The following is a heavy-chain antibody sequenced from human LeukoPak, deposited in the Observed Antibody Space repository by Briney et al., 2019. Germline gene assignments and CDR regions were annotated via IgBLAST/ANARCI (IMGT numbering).Heavy chain of an antibody. D-gene: IGHD5-18*01. CDR1: GGSIRSGGYY. J-gene: IGHJ4*02. CDR3: AIDRGYSYGYGAFDY. V-gene: IGHV4-31*03. Sequence: SETLSLTCTVSGGSIRSGGYYWSWIRQHPGTGLEWIGYIYYSGSTYYNPSLKSRVTISVDTSKNQFSLKLSSVTAADTAVYYCAIDRGYSYGYGAFDYWGQGTLVTVSS. CDR2: IYYSGST.